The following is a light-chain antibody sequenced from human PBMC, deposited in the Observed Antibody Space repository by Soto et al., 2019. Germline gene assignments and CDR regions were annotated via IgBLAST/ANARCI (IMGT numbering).Light chain of an antibody. CDR1: RSVSSNS. CDR2: GAS. J-gene: IGKJ1*01. CDR3: QHYGTSPWT. V-gene: IGKV3-20*01. Sequence: ETVLTQSPGTLSLSPGERATLSCRASRSVSSNSLAWFQQKPGQAPRLLIFGASSRATGIPDRFSGSGSGTDFTLTISRLEPEDFAVYYCQHYGTSPWTFGQGTKVEIK.